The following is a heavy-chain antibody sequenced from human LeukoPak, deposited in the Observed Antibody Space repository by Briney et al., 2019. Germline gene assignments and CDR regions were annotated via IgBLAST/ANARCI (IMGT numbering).Heavy chain of an antibody. CDR2: IIPIFGTA. D-gene: IGHD3-9*01. Sequence: SVKVSCKASGGTFNSYAMTWVRQAPGQGLEWMGGIIPIFGTANYTQKLQGRVTMTTDTSTSTAYMELRSLRSDDTAVYYCARDYDILTTLDYWGQGTLVTVSS. V-gene: IGHV1-69*05. J-gene: IGHJ4*02. CDR1: GGTFNSYA. CDR3: ARDYDILTTLDY.